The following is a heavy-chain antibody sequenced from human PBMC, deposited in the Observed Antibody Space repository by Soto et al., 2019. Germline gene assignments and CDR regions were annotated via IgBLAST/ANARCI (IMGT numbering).Heavy chain of an antibody. CDR1: GGTFSSST. CDR3: AKGGSGYSGYDSWFDP. D-gene: IGHD5-12*01. V-gene: IGHV1-69*02. Sequence: ASVKVSCKASGGTFSSSTISWLRQAPGQGLEWMGRIIPILGIANYAQKFQGRVTITADKSTSTAYMELSSLRSEDTAVYYCAKGGSGYSGYDSWFDPWGQGTLVTVSS. J-gene: IGHJ5*02. CDR2: IIPILGIA.